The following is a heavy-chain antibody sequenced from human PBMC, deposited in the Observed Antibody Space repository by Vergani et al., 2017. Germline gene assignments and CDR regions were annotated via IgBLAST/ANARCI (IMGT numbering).Heavy chain of an antibody. CDR1: GFTFSSYW. V-gene: IGHV3-7*04. Sequence: EVQLVESGGGLVQPGGSLRLSCAASGFTFSSYWMSWVCQAPGKGLEWVANIKQDGSEKYYVDSVKGRFTISRDNAMNSLYLQMNSLRAEDTAVYYCARAWAPSYYDYVWGSYRYGSGWYFDYWGQGTLVTVSS. CDR3: ARAWAPSYYDYVWGSYRYGSGWYFDY. D-gene: IGHD3-16*02. CDR2: IKQDGSEK. J-gene: IGHJ4*02.